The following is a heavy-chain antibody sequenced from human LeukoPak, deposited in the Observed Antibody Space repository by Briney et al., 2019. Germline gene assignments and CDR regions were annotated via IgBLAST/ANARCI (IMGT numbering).Heavy chain of an antibody. CDR3: AKGRVTYYYGSGSYDPDY. D-gene: IGHD3-10*01. CDR1: GFTFSTYA. Sequence: GGSLRLSCAASGFTFSTYAMSWVRQAPGKGLEWVSAISGSGGSTYYADSVKGRFTISRDNSKNTLYLQMNSLRAEDTAVYYCAKGRVTYYYGSGSYDPDYWGQGTLVTVSS. V-gene: IGHV3-23*01. J-gene: IGHJ4*02. CDR2: ISGSGGST.